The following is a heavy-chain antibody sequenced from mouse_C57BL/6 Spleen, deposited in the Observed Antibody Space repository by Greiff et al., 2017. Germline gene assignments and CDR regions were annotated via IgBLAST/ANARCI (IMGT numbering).Heavy chain of an antibody. D-gene: IGHD1-1*01. CDR1: GYTFTDYN. V-gene: IGHV1-22*01. J-gene: IGHJ4*01. CDR2: INPNNGGT. Sequence: EVQLQQSGPELVKPGASVKMSCKASGYTFTDYNMHWVKQSHGKSLEWIGYINPNNGGTSYNQKFKGKATLTVNKSSSTAYMELRSLTSEDSAVYYCARRRVGSSLYYYAMDYWGQGTSVTVSS. CDR3: ARRRVGSSLYYYAMDY.